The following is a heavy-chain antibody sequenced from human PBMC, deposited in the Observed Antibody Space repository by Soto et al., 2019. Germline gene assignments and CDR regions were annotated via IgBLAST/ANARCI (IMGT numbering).Heavy chain of an antibody. CDR1: GYNFITYG. CDR2: ISPYNGNT. V-gene: IGHV1-18*01. Sequence: QVQMVQSGAEVKKPGASVKVSCKASGYNFITYGVTWVRQAPVQGLEWMGGISPYNGNTDYAQKFQDRVTISTDTSTTTVYMELKSLTSDDTAVYYCARSPSLPPRWFDPWGQGTLVTV. J-gene: IGHJ5*02. CDR3: ARSPSLPPRWFDP.